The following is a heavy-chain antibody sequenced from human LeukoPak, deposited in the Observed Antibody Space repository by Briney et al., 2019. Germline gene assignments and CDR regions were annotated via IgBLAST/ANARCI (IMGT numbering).Heavy chain of an antibody. CDR1: GVSISSGSNY. D-gene: IGHD3-10*01. V-gene: IGHV4-39*07. CDR3: ARSDGYGLVGI. CDR2: IYSRGNT. J-gene: IGHJ3*02. Sequence: KTSETLSLTCSVSGVSISSGSNYWGWIRQPPGKTLEWIGSIYSRGNTYHNPSLKSRVIILIDTAKNHFSLNLSSVTAADTAVYYCARSDGYGLVGIWGQGTMVTVSS.